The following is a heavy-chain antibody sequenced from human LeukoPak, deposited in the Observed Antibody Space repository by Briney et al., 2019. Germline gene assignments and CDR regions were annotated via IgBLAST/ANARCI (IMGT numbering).Heavy chain of an antibody. CDR3: ARGPGGDYYDSSGYNDY. CDR2: MYYSGST. V-gene: IGHV4-59*01. J-gene: IGHJ4*02. CDR1: GGSISSYY. Sequence: SETLSLTCTVSGGSISSYYWSWIRQPPGKGLEWIGYMYYSGSTNYNPSLKSRVTISVDTSKNQFSLKLSSVTAADTAVYYCARGPGGDYYDSSGYNDYWGQGTLVTVSS. D-gene: IGHD3-22*01.